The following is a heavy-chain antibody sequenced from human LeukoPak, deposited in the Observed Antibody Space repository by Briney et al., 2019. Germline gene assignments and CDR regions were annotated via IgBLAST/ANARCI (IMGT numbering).Heavy chain of an antibody. J-gene: IGHJ4*02. CDR2: IYYTGST. CDR1: GGSISSFY. D-gene: IGHD4-17*01. Sequence: SETLSLTCTVSGGSISSFYWSWIRQPPGKGLEWIGYIYYTGSTNYNPSLKSRLTISVDVSKNQSSLKLSSVAATDTAVYYCASLSTVTQGYFDSWGQGTLVTVSS. V-gene: IGHV4-59*08. CDR3: ASLSTVTQGYFDS.